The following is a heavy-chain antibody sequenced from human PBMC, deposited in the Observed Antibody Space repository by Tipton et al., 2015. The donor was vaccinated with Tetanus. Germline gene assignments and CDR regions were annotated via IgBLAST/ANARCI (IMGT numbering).Heavy chain of an antibody. Sequence: GSLRLSCAASGFTFTSYPMHWVRQAPGKGLEYVSSILGDGERASYANSVKGRFSISRDNSKNTVYLQMDSLRAEDMAVYYCARDRMENWFDPWGQGTLVTVSS. D-gene: IGHD3-3*01. V-gene: IGHV3-64*01. CDR3: ARDRMENWFDP. CDR2: ILGDGERA. CDR1: GFTFTSYP. J-gene: IGHJ5*02.